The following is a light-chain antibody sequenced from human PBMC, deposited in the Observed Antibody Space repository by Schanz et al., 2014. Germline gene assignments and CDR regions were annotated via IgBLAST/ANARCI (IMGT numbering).Light chain of an antibody. CDR3: CSNVGSNNFQ. V-gene: IGLV2-11*01. CDR2: DVS. Sequence: QSALTQPRSVSGSPGQSVTISCTGTSSDVGGYNYVSWYQQYPGKAPKLMIYDVSKRPSGVPDRFSGSKSGNTASLTISGLQAEDEADYYCCSNVGSNNFQFGGGTKLTVL. CDR1: SSDVGGYNY. J-gene: IGLJ3*02.